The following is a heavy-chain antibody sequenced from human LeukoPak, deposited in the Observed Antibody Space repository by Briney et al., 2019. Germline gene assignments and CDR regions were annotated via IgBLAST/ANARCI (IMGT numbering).Heavy chain of an antibody. D-gene: IGHD3-9*01. CDR3: ATDAYFDMRGGPRR. J-gene: IGHJ1*01. Sequence: PGRSLRLSCAASGFIFENYGVHWVRQAPGQGLQWVAVISYDGSTKYYGDSVKGRFTISRDNSKNTLFLELNSLRAEDTAVYYCATDAYFDMRGGPRRWGQGTLVSVSS. CDR2: ISYDGSTK. V-gene: IGHV3-30*03. CDR1: GFIFENYG.